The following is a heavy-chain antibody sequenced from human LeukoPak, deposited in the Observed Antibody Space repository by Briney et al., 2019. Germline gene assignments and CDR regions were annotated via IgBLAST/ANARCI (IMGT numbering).Heavy chain of an antibody. CDR3: AKDRDIILAGHGMDV. J-gene: IGHJ6*02. D-gene: IGHD2-15*01. CDR2: IGGLGEST. CDR1: GFTFSRFA. V-gene: IGHV3-23*01. Sequence: GGSLRLSCEASGFTFSRFAMTWVRQAPGKGLEWVSTIGGLGESTNYADSVKGRFTISRDNSKNTLYLQMNNLRAEDTAVYYCAKDRDIILAGHGMDVWGQGTTVTVSS.